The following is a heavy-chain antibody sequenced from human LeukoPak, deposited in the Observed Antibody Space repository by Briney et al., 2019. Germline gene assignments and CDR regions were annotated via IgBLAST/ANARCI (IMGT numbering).Heavy chain of an antibody. D-gene: IGHD1-26*01. CDR2: IKQDGSEK. V-gene: IGHV3-7*01. J-gene: IGHJ4*02. Sequence: GGSLRLSCAASGFTFSSYWMSWVRQAPGKGLEWVANIKQDGSEKYYVDSVKGRFTISRDNAKNTLFLQMNSLRAEDTAVYYCATTGSGSYYDYWGQGTLVTVSS. CDR1: GFTFSSYW. CDR3: ATTGSGSYYDY.